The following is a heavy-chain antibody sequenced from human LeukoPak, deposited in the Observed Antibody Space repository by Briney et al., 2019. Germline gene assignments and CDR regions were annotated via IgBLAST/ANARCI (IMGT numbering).Heavy chain of an antibody. J-gene: IGHJ4*02. V-gene: IGHV1-69*04. Sequence: ASVKVSCKASGGTFSSYAISWVRQAPGQGLEWMGRIIPILGIANYAQKFQGRVTITADKSTSTAYMELSSLRSEDTAVYYCARDPRLYYYDSSGYFVYWGQGTLVTVSS. CDR2: IIPILGIA. D-gene: IGHD3-22*01. CDR3: ARDPRLYYYDSSGYFVY. CDR1: GGTFSSYA.